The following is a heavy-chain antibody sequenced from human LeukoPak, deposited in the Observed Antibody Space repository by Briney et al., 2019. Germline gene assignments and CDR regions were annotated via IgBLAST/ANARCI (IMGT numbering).Heavy chain of an antibody. CDR1: GFTFSSYA. CDR2: ISGSGGST. D-gene: IGHD3-10*01. CDR3: ARASMVQGADDYYYYMDV. J-gene: IGHJ6*03. Sequence: PGGSLRLSCAASGFTFSSYAMSWVRQAPGKGLEWVSAISGSGGSTYYADSVKGRFTISRDNSKNTLYLQMNSLRAEDTAVYYCARASMVQGADDYYYYMDVWGKGTSVTVSS. V-gene: IGHV3-23*01.